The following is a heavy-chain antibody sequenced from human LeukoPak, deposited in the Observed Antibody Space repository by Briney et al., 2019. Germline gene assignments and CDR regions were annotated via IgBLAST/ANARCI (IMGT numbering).Heavy chain of an antibody. CDR3: ARALRLSGWYPWFDP. V-gene: IGHV4-38-2*01. D-gene: IGHD6-19*01. J-gene: IGHJ5*02. Sequence: SETLSLTCAVSGYSISSGYYWGWIRQPPGKGLEWIGSIYHSGSTYYNPSLKSRVTISVDTSKNQFSLKLSSMTAADTAVYYCARALRLSGWYPWFDPWGQGTLVTVSS. CDR1: GYSISSGYY. CDR2: IYHSGST.